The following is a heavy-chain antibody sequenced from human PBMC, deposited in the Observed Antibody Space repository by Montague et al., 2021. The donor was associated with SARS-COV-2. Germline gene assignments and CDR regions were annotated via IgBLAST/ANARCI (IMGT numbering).Heavy chain of an antibody. D-gene: IGHD3-22*01. J-gene: IGHJ4*02. CDR3: ARGILSMNMAVVVLLGGIYCFDS. CDR2: GIHRGST. CDR1: GGSFSTSY. V-gene: IGHV4-34*12. Sequence: SETLSLTCAVYGGSFSTSYCCWFCRPPGRGLVWFGDGIHRGSTTYNPSSKSRVTISVVTTTNQFSLKLNSVTAADTAVYYCARGILSMNMAVVVLLGGIYCFDSWGQGTLVAVSS.